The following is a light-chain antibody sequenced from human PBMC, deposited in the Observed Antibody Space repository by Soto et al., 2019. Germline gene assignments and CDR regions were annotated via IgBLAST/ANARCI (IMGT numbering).Light chain of an antibody. CDR2: GAS. CDR1: QSVGSN. CDR3: QQYDRSWT. V-gene: IGKV3-20*01. Sequence: EIVLTQSPGTLSLSPGERATLSCRASQSVGSNLAWYQQKPGQAPRLLIYGASSRASGIPDRFSGSGSGTDFILTISRLEPEDFAVYYCQQYDRSWTFGQGTKVDIK. J-gene: IGKJ1*01.